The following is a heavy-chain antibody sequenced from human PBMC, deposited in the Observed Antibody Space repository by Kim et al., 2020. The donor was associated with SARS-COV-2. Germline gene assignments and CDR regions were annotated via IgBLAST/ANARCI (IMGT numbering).Heavy chain of an antibody. CDR3: ARDLLDCSGGSCYRLFDY. CDR2: IYYSGST. D-gene: IGHD2-15*01. V-gene: IGHV4-59*01. J-gene: IGHJ4*02. Sequence: SETLSLTCTVSGGSISSYYWSWIRQPPGKGLEWIGYIYYSGSTNYNPSLKSRVTISVDTSKKQFSLKLSSVTAADTAVYYCARDLLDCSGGSCYRLFDYWGQGTLVTVSS. CDR1: GGSISSYY.